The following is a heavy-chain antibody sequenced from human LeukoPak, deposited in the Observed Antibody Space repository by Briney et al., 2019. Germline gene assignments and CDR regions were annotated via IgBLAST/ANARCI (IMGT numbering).Heavy chain of an antibody. J-gene: IGHJ3*02. CDR1: GGPISSSNW. D-gene: IGHD1-26*01. CDR2: IYHSGST. V-gene: IGHV4-4*02. CDR3: ARYSGSYPHDAFDI. Sequence: SGTLSLTCAVSGGPISSSNWWSWVRQPPGKGLEWIGEIYHSGSTNYNPSLKSRVTISVDTSKNHFSLKLSSVTAADTAVYYCARYSGSYPHDAFDIWGQGTMVTVSS.